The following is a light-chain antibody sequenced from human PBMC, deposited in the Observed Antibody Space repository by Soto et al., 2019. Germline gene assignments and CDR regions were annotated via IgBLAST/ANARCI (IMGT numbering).Light chain of an antibody. V-gene: IGKV1-33*01. J-gene: IGKJ2*01. CDR1: QYISNY. CDR3: QQYDNLPPYT. CDR2: EAS. Sequence: DIQMTQSPSSLSASVGDRVTITCQASQYISNYLNWYQQKPGKAPNLLIYEASNLEAGVPSWSSGSGSGTDFTITISSLQPEDIATYYCQQYDNLPPYTFGQGTKLEIK.